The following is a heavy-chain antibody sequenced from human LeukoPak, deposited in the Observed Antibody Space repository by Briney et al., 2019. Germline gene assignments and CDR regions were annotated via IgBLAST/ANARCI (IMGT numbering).Heavy chain of an antibody. V-gene: IGHV3-23*01. Sequence: GGSLRLSCAASEFTFSSYGMSWVRQAPGKGLEWVSSISGSGGSTQYADSVQGRFAISRDNSKNTLYLQMNSLRVEDTAVYYCARASNKPGYTSGWLDYWGQGTLITVSS. D-gene: IGHD6-19*01. CDR2: ISGSGGST. CDR3: ARASNKPGYTSGWLDY. J-gene: IGHJ4*02. CDR1: EFTFSSYG.